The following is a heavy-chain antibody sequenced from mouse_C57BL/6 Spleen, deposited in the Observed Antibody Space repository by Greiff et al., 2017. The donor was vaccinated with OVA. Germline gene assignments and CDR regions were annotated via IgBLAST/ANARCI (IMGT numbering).Heavy chain of an antibody. J-gene: IGHJ1*03. V-gene: IGHV14-3*01. Sequence: EVQRVESVAELVRPGASVKLSCTASGFNIKNTYMHWVKQRPEQGLEWIGRIDPANGNTKYAPKFQGKATITADTSSNTAYLQLSSLTSEDTAIYYCARSPYGSSYVDWYVDVWGTGTTVTVSS. CDR2: IDPANGNT. CDR1: GFNIKNTY. D-gene: IGHD1-1*01. CDR3: ARSPYGSSYVDWYVDV.